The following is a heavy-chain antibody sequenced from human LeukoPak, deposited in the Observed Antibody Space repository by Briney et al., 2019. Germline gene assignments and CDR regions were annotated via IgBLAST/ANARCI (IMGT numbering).Heavy chain of an antibody. CDR2: INHSGST. CDR3: VTYYFDSSGPKKNY. J-gene: IGHJ4*02. V-gene: IGHV4-34*01. D-gene: IGHD3-22*01. CDR1: GGSFSGYY. Sequence: PSETLSLTCAVYGGSFSGYYWSWIRQPPGRGLEWIGEINHSGSTNYNPSLKSRVTISVDTSKKQFSLKLSSVTAADTAVYYCVTYYFDSSGPKKNYWGQGTLVTVSS.